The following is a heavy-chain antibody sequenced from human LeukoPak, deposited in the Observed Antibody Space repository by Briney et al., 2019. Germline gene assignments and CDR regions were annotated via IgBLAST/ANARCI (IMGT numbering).Heavy chain of an antibody. CDR1: GYTFTSYD. J-gene: IGHJ4*02. Sequence: SVKVTCKASGYTFTSYDINWVGQARGQGLEWMGWMNPNSGNTGYAQTFPGRVTITRQTTSSTASMKRSSVGSEDTTAYYCTRGLPKYLGSGSAFDYWGQGTLVTVSS. CDR2: MNPNSGNT. D-gene: IGHD3-10*01. V-gene: IGHV1-8*03. CDR3: TRGLPKYLGSGSAFDY.